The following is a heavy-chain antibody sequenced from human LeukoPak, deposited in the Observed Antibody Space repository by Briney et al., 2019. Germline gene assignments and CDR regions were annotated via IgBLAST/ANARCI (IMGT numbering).Heavy chain of an antibody. CDR1: GFTFSSYG. Sequence: GGSLRLSCAASGFTFSSYGMHWVRQAPGKGLEWVVVISYDGSNKYYADSVKGRFTISRDNSKNTLYLQMNSLRAEDTAVYYCAEDSSYYDDSNGYFDYWGQGTLVTVSS. V-gene: IGHV3-30*18. D-gene: IGHD3-22*01. J-gene: IGHJ4*02. CDR2: ISYDGSNK. CDR3: AEDSSYYDDSNGYFDY.